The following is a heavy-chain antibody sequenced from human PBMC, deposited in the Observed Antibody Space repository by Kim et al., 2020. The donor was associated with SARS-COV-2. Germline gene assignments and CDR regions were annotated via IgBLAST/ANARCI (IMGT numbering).Heavy chain of an antibody. Sequence: PSLKSRVTISVDTAKNQCSLKLSSVTAADTAVYYCARLDIVGATRWYFDLWGRGTLVTVSS. CDR3: ARLDIVGATRWYFDL. D-gene: IGHD1-26*01. J-gene: IGHJ2*01. V-gene: IGHV4-61*07.